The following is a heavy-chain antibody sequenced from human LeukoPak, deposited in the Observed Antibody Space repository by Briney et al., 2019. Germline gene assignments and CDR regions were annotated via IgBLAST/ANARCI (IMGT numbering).Heavy chain of an antibody. CDR2: INPSGGST. D-gene: IGHD2-2*02. V-gene: IGHV1-46*01. CDR1: GYTFTSYY. CDR3: ARGYCSSTSCYTGNDY. Sequence: ASVKVSCKASGYTFTSYYMHWVRQAPGQGLEWMGIINPSGGSTSYAQKFQGRVTMTRDTSTSTVYMELSSLRSEDTAVYYCARGYCSSTSCYTGNDYWGQGTLVTVSS. J-gene: IGHJ4*02.